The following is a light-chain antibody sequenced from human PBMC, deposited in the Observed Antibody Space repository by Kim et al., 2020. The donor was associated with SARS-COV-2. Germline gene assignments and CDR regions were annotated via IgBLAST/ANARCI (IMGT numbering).Light chain of an antibody. CDR3: LQYVTSPQT. J-gene: IGKJ1*01. CDR1: QSVGDSY. V-gene: IGKV3-20*01. CDR2: GAS. Sequence: SPGERATLSCRASQSVGDSYLAWYQQKPGPAPRLLIYGASSRATGIPDRFSGSGSGTDFTLTISRLEPEDFAVYYCLQYVTSPQTFGHGTKVDIK.